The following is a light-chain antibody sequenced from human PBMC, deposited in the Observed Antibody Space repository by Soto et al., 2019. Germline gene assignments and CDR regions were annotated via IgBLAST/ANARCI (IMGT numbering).Light chain of an antibody. J-gene: IGKJ1*01. CDR3: QQYNNWPFPSWT. CDR2: GAS. Sequence: EIVMTQSPATLSVSPGERATLSCRASQSVSSNLAWYQQKPGQAPRLLIYGASTRATGIPARFSGSGSGTEFTLPISSLQSEDFAVYYCQQYNNWPFPSWTFGQGTKVAIK. V-gene: IGKV3-15*01. CDR1: QSVSSN.